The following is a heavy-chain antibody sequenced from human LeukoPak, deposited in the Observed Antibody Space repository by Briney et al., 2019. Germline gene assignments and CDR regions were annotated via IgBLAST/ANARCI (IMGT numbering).Heavy chain of an antibody. V-gene: IGHV3-7*01. CDR2: IKQDGSEK. Sequence: GGSLRLSCAASGFTFSSYAMSWVRQAPGKGLEWVANIKQDGSEKYYVDSVKGRFTISRDNAKNSLYLQMNSLRAEDTAVYYCARAPMVRGVVIDYWGQGTLVTVSS. D-gene: IGHD3-10*01. CDR1: GFTFSSYA. J-gene: IGHJ4*02. CDR3: ARAPMVRGVVIDY.